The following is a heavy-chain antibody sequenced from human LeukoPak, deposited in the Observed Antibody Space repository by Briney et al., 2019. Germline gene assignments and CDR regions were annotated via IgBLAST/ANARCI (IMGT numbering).Heavy chain of an antibody. D-gene: IGHD3-10*01. CDR3: ARHEGGVGSGIPNCFAP. CDR2: INYSGSS. J-gene: IGHJ5*02. CDR1: GGSVNTGSFY. V-gene: IGHV4-39*01. Sequence: SETLSLTCSVSGGSVNTGSFYWDWIRQSPERGLEWMGSINYSGSSYYNPSLKSRVTISVDKSKNEFSLTLTSVTAADTAVYYCARHEGGVGSGIPNCFAPWGLGTLVIVSS.